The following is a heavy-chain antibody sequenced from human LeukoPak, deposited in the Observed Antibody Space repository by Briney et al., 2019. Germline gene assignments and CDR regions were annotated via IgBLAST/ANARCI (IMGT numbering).Heavy chain of an antibody. D-gene: IGHD3-22*01. CDR1: GFTFSSYW. CDR3: ARGPYYDSSGYSPSPYYFDY. Sequence: GGSLRLSCAASGFTFSSYWMSWVRQAPGKGLEWVANIKQDGSEKYYVDSVKGRFTISRDNAKNSLYLQMNSLRAEDTAVYYCARGPYYDSSGYSPSPYYFDYSGQGTLVTVSS. J-gene: IGHJ4*02. CDR2: IKQDGSEK. V-gene: IGHV3-7*01.